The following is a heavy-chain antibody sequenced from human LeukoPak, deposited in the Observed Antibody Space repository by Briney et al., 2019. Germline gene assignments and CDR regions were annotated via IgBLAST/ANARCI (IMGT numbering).Heavy chain of an antibody. J-gene: IGHJ4*02. CDR3: ARDLGGSSGLGY. D-gene: IGHD6-19*01. CDR2: IYSGGST. CDR1: GFTFSSNY. V-gene: IGHV3-53*01. Sequence: GGSLRLSCAASGFTFSSNYMSWVRQAPGKGLEWVSAIYSGGSTYYADSVKGRFTISRDNSKNTLYLQMNSLRAEDTAVYYCARDLGGSSGLGYWGQGTLVTVSS.